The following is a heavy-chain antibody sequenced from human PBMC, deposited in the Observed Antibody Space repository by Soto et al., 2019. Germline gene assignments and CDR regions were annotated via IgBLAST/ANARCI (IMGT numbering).Heavy chain of an antibody. CDR3: ARGGSYWARRHYFDS. V-gene: IGHV1-8*02. D-gene: IGHD2-8*02. Sequence: QVQLVQSGAEMKKPGASVKVSCKASGYTFTSYDINWVRQAAGQGPEWMGSVTPRNGDTDFAQKYQGRVTVTRKTSMSTVYMEWSNLRSDDTAVYYCARGGSYWARRHYFDSWGQGTLVTVSS. J-gene: IGHJ4*02. CDR1: GYTFTSYD. CDR2: VTPRNGDT.